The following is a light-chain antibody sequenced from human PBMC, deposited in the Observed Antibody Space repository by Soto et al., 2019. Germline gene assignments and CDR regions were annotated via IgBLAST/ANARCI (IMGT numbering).Light chain of an antibody. CDR2: SNT. Sequence: QSVLTQPPSASGTPGQRVTISCSGSTSNLGSHFVYWYQQLPGTAPKLLIYSNTQRPPGVPDRFSGSKSGTSASLAISGLQSGDESDYYCSSWDDGLDGWVFGGGTQLTVL. CDR1: TSNLGSHF. J-gene: IGLJ3*02. V-gene: IGLV1-44*01. CDR3: SSWDDGLDGWV.